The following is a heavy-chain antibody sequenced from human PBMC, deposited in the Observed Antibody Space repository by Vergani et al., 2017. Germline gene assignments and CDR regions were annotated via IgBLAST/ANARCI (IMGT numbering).Heavy chain of an antibody. Sequence: EVQLVESGGGLVQPGGSLRLSCAASGFTFSSYSMNWVRQVPGKGLEWVSYISSSSSTIYYADSVKGRFTISRDNAKNSLYLQMNSLRAEDTAVYYCARDLGSSWYGLSNWFDPWGQGTLVTVSS. D-gene: IGHD6-13*01. J-gene: IGHJ5*02. V-gene: IGHV3-48*01. CDR1: GFTFSSYS. CDR3: ARDLGSSWYGLSNWFDP. CDR2: ISSSSSTI.